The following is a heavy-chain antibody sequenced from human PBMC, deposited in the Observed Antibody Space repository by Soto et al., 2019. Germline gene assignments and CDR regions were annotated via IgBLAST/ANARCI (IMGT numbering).Heavy chain of an antibody. Sequence: PSETLSLTCTVSGGSISSGGYYWSWIRQHPGKGLEWIGYIYYSGSTYYNPSPKSRVTISVDTSKNQFSLKLSSVTAADTAVYYCARATVFYDILTGYYTIFDYWGQGSLVTGSS. CDR3: ARATVFYDILTGYYTIFDY. V-gene: IGHV4-31*03. D-gene: IGHD3-9*01. CDR1: GGSISSGGYY. J-gene: IGHJ4*02. CDR2: IYYSGST.